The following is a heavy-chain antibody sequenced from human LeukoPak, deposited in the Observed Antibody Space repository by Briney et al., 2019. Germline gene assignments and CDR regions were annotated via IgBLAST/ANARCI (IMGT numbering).Heavy chain of an antibody. V-gene: IGHV3-7*01. CDR2: IKQDGSEK. Sequence: GGSLRLSCAASGFTFSSYWMSWVRQAPGKGLEWVANIKQDGSEKYYVDSVKGRFTISRDNAKNSLYLQMNSLRAEDTAVYYCARDLSGGSYYPFPYYWGQGTLVTVSS. CDR3: ARDLSGGSYYPFPYY. D-gene: IGHD1-26*01. J-gene: IGHJ4*02. CDR1: GFTFSSYW.